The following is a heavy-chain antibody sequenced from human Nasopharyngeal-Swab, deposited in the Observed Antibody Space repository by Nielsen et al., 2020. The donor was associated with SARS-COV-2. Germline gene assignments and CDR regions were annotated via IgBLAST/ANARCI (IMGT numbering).Heavy chain of an antibody. Sequence: GESLKISCAASKFTFGSYAMSWVRQAPRKVLEWVSTITGGGDARYYADSVRGRFTISRDNSKNTLYLQMNSLTAEDTAVYYCARETPTVTGSGFDYWGQGTLVTVSS. CDR1: KFTFGSYA. CDR2: ITGGGDAR. D-gene: IGHD4-17*01. CDR3: ARETPTVTGSGFDY. J-gene: IGHJ4*02. V-gene: IGHV3-23*01.